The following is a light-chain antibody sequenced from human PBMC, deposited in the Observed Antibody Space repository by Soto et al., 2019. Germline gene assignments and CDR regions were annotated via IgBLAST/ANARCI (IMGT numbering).Light chain of an antibody. CDR3: QSFDSSLSAVV. J-gene: IGLJ2*01. V-gene: IGLV1-40*01. CDR1: SSNIGAGYD. Sequence: QLVLTQPPSVSGAPGQRVTISCTGSSSNIGAGYDVHWYQQLPGTAPKFLIYGNNNRPSGVPDRFSGSKSGTSASLAITGLQAEDEADYYCQSFDSSLSAVVFGGGTKLTVL. CDR2: GNN.